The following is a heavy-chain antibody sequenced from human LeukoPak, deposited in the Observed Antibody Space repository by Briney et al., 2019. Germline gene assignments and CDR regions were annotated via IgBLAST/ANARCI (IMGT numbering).Heavy chain of an antibody. CDR2: IHWNSRST. CDR1: GFTFDDYA. D-gene: IGHD3-9*01. CDR3: ARDRRPLTGYNAQDY. V-gene: IGHV3-9*01. J-gene: IGHJ4*02. Sequence: GGSQRLSCAASGFTFDDYAMQWVRLSPGKGLEWVSRIHWNSRSTVYADSVRGRFTISRDNAKNSLYLQMNSLRPEATALYYCARDRRPLTGYNAQDYWSQGTLVTVSS.